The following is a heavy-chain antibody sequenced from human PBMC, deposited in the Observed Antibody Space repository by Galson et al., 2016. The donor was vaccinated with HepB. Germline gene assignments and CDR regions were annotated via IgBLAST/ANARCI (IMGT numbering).Heavy chain of an antibody. Sequence: SVKVSCKASGYSFSNHYIHWVRQAPGQGLEWMGTINPSAGSTTYTQKFQGRVTMTRDTSTTIVYMELSSLRYEDTAVYYCARDAGGDHRWGGWFDPWGQGTRVTVSS. J-gene: IGHJ5*02. CDR1: GYSFSNHY. CDR2: INPSAGST. D-gene: IGHD3-16*01. V-gene: IGHV1-46*01. CDR3: ARDAGGDHRWGGWFDP.